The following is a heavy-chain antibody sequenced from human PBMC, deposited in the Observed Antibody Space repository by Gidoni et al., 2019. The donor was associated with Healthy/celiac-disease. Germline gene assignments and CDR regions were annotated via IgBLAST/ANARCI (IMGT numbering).Heavy chain of an antibody. J-gene: IGHJ4*02. CDR1: GFTFSSYG. V-gene: IGHV3-30*18. Sequence: QVQLVESGGGVVQPGRSLRLSCAASGFTFSSYGMHWVRQAPGKGLGWVAVISYDGSNKYYADSVKGRFTISRDNSKNTLYLQMNSLRAEDTAVYYCAKVSGVGSGSYYYDYWGQGTLVTVSS. CDR3: AKVSGVGSGSYYYDY. D-gene: IGHD3-10*01. CDR2: ISYDGSNK.